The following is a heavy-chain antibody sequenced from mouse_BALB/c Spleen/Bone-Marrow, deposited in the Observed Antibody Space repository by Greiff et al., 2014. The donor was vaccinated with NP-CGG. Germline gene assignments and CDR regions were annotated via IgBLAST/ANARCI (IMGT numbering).Heavy chain of an antibody. J-gene: IGHJ4*01. CDR3: ARHGEERPVLAMDY. Sequence: VQLKESGGGLVEPGGSLKLSCAASGFTFIAYTMSWVRQTPEKRLEWVAYINNGGGSTYYPDTVKGRFTISRDNAKNTLHLQMSSLKSEDTAMYYCARHGEERPVLAMDYWGQGTSVTVSS. D-gene: IGHD2-14*01. CDR2: INNGGGST. V-gene: IGHV5-12-2*01. CDR1: GFTFIAYT.